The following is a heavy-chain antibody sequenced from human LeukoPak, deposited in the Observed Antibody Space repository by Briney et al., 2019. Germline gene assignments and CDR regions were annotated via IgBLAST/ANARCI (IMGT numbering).Heavy chain of an antibody. J-gene: IGHJ5*02. V-gene: IGHV3-21*01. CDR1: GFTFSSYS. D-gene: IGHD3-16*01. CDR3: ARDVVKNVWGSYVEIEANWFDP. CDR2: ISSSSSYI. Sequence: GSLRLSXAASGFTFSSYSMNWIRQAPGKGLEWVSSISSSSSYIYYADSVKVRFTISRRNAKTSLYLQMHSLTAEDTAVYYCARDVVKNVWGSYVEIEANWFDPWGQGTLVTVSS.